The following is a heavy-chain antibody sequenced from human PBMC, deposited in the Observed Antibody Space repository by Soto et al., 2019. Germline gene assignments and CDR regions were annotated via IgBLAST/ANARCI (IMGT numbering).Heavy chain of an antibody. V-gene: IGHV2-5*02. CDR1: GFSLNTGGVG. CDR3: GHFDVWFDLDY. Sequence: QITLKEFGPTLVKPTQTLTLTCTFSGFSLNTGGVGVGWIRQPPGKALEWLALIYWDGDEHYRPSLKTRLTITKDTSKNQVVLTMTNVDPVDTATYYCGHFDVWFDLDYWGQGPLVTVSS. CDR2: IYWDGDE. J-gene: IGHJ4*02. D-gene: IGHD3-10*01.